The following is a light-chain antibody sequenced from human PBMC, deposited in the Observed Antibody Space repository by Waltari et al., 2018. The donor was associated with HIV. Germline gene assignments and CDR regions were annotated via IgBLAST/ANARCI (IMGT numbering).Light chain of an antibody. CDR3: QSADSSGTYVV. Sequence: SNDLTQPPSVSVSPGQTARITCSGDAFPKQYAYWYQQKPGQAPGLVIYKDSKRPSGIPERFSGSSSGTTVTLTISGVQAEDETDYYCQSADSSGTYVVFGGGTKLTVL. V-gene: IGLV3-25*03. CDR1: AFPKQY. J-gene: IGLJ2*01. CDR2: KDS.